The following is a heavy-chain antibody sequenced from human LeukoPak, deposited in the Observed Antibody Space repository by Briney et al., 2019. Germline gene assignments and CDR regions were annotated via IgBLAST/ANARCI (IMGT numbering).Heavy chain of an antibody. V-gene: IGHV4-59*01. D-gene: IGHD6-6*01. J-gene: IGHJ5*02. Sequence: SETLSLTCSVSGGSISSYYWSWIRQPPGKGLEWIGYIYYSGTTNYKPSLKSRVTMSVGTSKNQFSLKLSSVTAADTAVYYCARGVAAPWFDPWGQGTLVTVS. CDR3: ARGVAAPWFDP. CDR1: GGSISSYY. CDR2: IYYSGTT.